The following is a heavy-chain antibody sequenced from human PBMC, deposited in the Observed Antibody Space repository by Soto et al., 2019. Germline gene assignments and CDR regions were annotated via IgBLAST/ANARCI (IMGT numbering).Heavy chain of an antibody. J-gene: IGHJ3*02. Sequence: EVQLVASGGVLVKPGASLRLSCAGSGLSFSDVKMTWVRQLPGKGLEWVGRIQTKTGGGTADYPAAVRGRFTISRDDSKNTLYMQLNSLKTEDTAVYYCATDYGWAFQIWGQGTTVTVSS. CDR1: GLSFSDVK. V-gene: IGHV3-15*01. D-gene: IGHD4-17*01. CDR3: ATDYGWAFQI. CDR2: IQTKTGGGTA.